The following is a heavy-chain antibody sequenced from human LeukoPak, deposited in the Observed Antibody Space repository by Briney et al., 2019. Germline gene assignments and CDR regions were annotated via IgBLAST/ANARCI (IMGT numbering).Heavy chain of an antibody. J-gene: IGHJ4*02. CDR1: GYTFTSYA. Sequence: ASVKVSCKASGYTFTSYAMHWVRHAPGQGLEWMGWITPSGDTNYPQKFQGRVAITRDTSITTAYMDLSRLTSDDTAVYYCARDRYGDGFAHFDYWGQGALVTVSS. D-gene: IGHD5-24*01. V-gene: IGHV1-2*02. CDR2: ITPSGDT. CDR3: ARDRYGDGFAHFDY.